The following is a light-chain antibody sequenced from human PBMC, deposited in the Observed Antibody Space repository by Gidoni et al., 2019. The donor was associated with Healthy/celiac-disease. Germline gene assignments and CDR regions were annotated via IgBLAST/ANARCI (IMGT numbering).Light chain of an antibody. J-gene: IGKJ1*01. Sequence: EIVMTQSPATLSVSPGERATLSCRASQIVSSNLAWYQQKPGQAPRLLIYGASTRATGIPARFSGSGSWTEFTLTISSLQSEDFAVYYCQQYNNWPRTFGQGTKVEIK. CDR3: QQYNNWPRT. CDR1: QIVSSN. CDR2: GAS. V-gene: IGKV3-15*01.